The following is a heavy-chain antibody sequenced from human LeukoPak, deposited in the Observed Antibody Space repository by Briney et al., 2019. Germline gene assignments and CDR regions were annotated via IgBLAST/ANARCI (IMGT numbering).Heavy chain of an antibody. Sequence: GGSLRLSCAASGFTFSSYAMHWVRQTPGKGLEWVAVMSSDGSKKYYADSVKGRFTVSRDNSKNTLYLQMNSLRAEDTAVYYCAKKFRGTTVISGDYFDYWGQGTLVTVSS. D-gene: IGHD4-17*01. J-gene: IGHJ4*02. CDR3: AKKFRGTTVISGDYFDY. V-gene: IGHV3-30-3*02. CDR1: GFTFSSYA. CDR2: MSSDGSKK.